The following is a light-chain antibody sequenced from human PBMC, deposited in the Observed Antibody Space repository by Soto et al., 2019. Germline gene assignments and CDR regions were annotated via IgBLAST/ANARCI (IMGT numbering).Light chain of an antibody. J-gene: IGLJ1*01. Sequence: YELTQPPSVSVSPGQTASITCSGDRLGDKYAFWYQQKPGRSPVLVIYQDNKRPSGIPERFSGTNSGNTATLTISGTQAMDEADYYCQAWDSSTVVFGTGTKLTVL. CDR2: QDN. V-gene: IGLV3-1*01. CDR1: RLGDKY. CDR3: QAWDSSTVV.